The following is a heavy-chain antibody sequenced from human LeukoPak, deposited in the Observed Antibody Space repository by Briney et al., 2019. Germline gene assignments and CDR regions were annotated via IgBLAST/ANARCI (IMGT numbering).Heavy chain of an antibody. CDR3: ASVYDSSGTDAFDI. J-gene: IGHJ3*02. V-gene: IGHV4-59*12. Sequence: SETLSLTCTVSGGSISSYYWSWIRQPPGRGLEWIGYIYYSGSTNYNPSLKSRVTISVDTSKNQFSLKLSSVTAADTAVYYCASVYDSSGTDAFDIWGQGTIVTVSS. CDR2: IYYSGST. D-gene: IGHD3-22*01. CDR1: GGSISSYY.